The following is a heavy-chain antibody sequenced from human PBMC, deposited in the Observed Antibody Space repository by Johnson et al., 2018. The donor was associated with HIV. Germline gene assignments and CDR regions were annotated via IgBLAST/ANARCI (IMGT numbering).Heavy chain of an antibody. Sequence: QVQMVESGGGVVQPGGSLRLSCAASGFTFSSYGMHWVRQAPGKGLEWVAFIRYDGSNKYYADSVKGRFTISRDNSKNTLYLQMNSLRAEDTAVYYCAREKIRAFDIWGQGTMVTVSS. V-gene: IGHV3-30*02. CDR2: IRYDGSNK. J-gene: IGHJ3*02. CDR3: AREKIRAFDI. CDR1: GFTFSSYG.